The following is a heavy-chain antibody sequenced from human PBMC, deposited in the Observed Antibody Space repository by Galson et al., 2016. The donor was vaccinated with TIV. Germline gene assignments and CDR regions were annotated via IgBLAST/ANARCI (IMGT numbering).Heavy chain of an antibody. Sequence: CAISGDSVSSTLASWNWIRQSPSRGLEWLGRTSYRSNWYNDYATSVKSRITINPDTSKNEVSLHLKSVTPEDSAVYYCARDRGSRDYMDVWGIGTTVIVS. V-gene: IGHV6-1*01. D-gene: IGHD6-25*01. CDR2: TSYRSNWYN. J-gene: IGHJ6*03. CDR1: GDSVSSTLAS. CDR3: ARDRGSRDYMDV.